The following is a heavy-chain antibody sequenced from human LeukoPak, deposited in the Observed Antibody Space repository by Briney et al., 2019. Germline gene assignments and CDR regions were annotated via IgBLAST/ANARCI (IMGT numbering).Heavy chain of an antibody. D-gene: IGHD6-13*01. J-gene: IGHJ4*02. CDR1: GFIVSNNY. CDR2: IYRGGSS. V-gene: IGHV3-66*01. CDR3: ASDLSTWFD. Sequence: PGGSLRLSCVASGFIVSNNYMSWVRQAPGMGLEWVSTIYRGGSSFYADSVKGRLTISRDNSKNTLYLQMDSLRAEDTAVYYCASDLSTWFDWGQGTQVTVAS.